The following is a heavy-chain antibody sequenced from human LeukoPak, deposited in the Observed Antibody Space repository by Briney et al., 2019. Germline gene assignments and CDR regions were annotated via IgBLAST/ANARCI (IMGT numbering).Heavy chain of an antibody. CDR1: GYTFTIYG. J-gene: IGHJ6*01. V-gene: IGHV1-18*01. Sequence: ASVKVSCKASGYTFTIYGITWVRQAPGQGPEWMGWISAYNGNTNYAQKVQGRVTMTTDTSTSTAYMELRSLRSDDTAVYYCARGLTHPRTSHSRGGMDVWGQGTTVTVSS. CDR2: ISAYNGNT. D-gene: IGHD2-2*01. CDR3: ARGLTHPRTSHSRGGMDV.